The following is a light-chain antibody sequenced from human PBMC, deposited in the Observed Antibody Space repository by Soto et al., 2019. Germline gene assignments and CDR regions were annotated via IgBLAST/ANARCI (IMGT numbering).Light chain of an antibody. CDR1: QSVSSY. V-gene: IGKV3-11*01. CDR2: DAS. J-gene: IGKJ2*01. Sequence: EIVLTQSPATLSLSPGERATLSCRASQSVSSYLAWYQQKPGQAPMLLIYDASNRATGIPAMFSGSGSGTDFTLTISSLEPEDFAVYYCQQRSNLPMYTFGQGTKLEIK. CDR3: QQRSNLPMYT.